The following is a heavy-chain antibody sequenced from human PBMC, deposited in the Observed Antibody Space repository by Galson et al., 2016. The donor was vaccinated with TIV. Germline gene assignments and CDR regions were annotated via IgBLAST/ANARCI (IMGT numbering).Heavy chain of an antibody. CDR1: GYTLSHYY. D-gene: IGHD2-15*01. V-gene: IGHV1-46*01. CDR3: ATFSGARGPFDY. CDR2: IDPLGGGT. J-gene: IGHJ4*02. Sequence: SVKVSCKASGYTLSHYYMHWVRQAPGQGLEWVGVIDPLGGGTTYAPQFQGRVTMTRDTSTSTVYMELTSLKSDGTAVLYCATFSGARGPFDYWGQGTLVAVSS.